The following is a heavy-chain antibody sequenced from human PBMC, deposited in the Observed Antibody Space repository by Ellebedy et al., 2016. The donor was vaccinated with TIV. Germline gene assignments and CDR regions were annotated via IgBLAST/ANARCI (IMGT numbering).Heavy chain of an antibody. CDR3: ARSPARSTTWYSFRFDY. J-gene: IGHJ4*02. Sequence: GGSLRLXXAVSGFSFSSHWMSWVRQAPGKGLEWVANIKQDGSEKYYVDSVKGRFTISRDNAKNSVYLQMTNLRVADTAIYYCARSPARSTTWYSFRFDYWGQGSLVTVSS. D-gene: IGHD2-2*01. V-gene: IGHV3-7*05. CDR2: IKQDGSEK. CDR1: GFSFSSHW.